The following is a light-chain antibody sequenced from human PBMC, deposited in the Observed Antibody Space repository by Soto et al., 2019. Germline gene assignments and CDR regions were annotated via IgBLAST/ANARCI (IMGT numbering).Light chain of an antibody. CDR2: DNN. J-gene: IGLJ2*01. CDR3: QSFDSGLSVVV. CDR1: SSNIGAGYA. V-gene: IGLV1-40*01. Sequence: QSVLTQPPSVSGAPGQRITISCTGSSSNIGAGYAVHWYQHLPGTAPKLLIFDNNNRPAGVPDRFSGSKSGTSASLAITGLQAEDEADYYGQSFDSGLSVVVFGGVTKLTVL.